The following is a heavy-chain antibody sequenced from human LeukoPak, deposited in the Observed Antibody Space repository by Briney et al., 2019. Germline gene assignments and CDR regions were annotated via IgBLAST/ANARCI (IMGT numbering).Heavy chain of an antibody. CDR3: VKDLLWFGELLSHMDV. CDR2: ISYDGSNK. D-gene: IGHD3-10*01. J-gene: IGHJ6*03. CDR1: GFTFSSYG. Sequence: GGSLRLSCAASGFTFSSYGMHWVRQAPGKGLEWVAVISYDGSNKYYADSVKGRFTISRDNSKNTLYLQMNSLRAEDTAVYYCVKDLLWFGELLSHMDVWGKGTTVTVSS. V-gene: IGHV3-30*18.